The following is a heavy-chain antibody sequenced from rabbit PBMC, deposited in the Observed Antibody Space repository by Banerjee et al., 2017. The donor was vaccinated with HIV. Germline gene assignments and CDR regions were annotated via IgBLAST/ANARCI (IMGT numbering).Heavy chain of an antibody. CDR3: ARDEQASGGYVFNL. CDR1: GFSFSSSYW. D-gene: IGHD1-1*01. V-gene: IGHV1S40*01. CDR2: IYNGGGIT. Sequence: QSLEESGGDLVKPGASLTLTCTASGFSFSSSYWICWVRQAPGKRPEWIACIYNGGGITYYASWAKGRFTISKTSSTTVTLQMTSLTVADTATYFCARDEQASGGYVFNLWGQGTLVTVS. J-gene: IGHJ4*01.